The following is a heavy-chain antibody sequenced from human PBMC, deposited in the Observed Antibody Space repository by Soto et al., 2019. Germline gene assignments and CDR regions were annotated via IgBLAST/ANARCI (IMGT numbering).Heavy chain of an antibody. D-gene: IGHD3-9*01. V-gene: IGHV4-30-4*02. CDR1: GGAISSGDYY. CDR3: ARGAEYDIFSGYRHYGMDG. Sequence: SDTLSHTCTVSGGAISSGDYYWSWFHQPPGKGLEWIGYIYYSGSTYYNPSLKSRVTISVDTSKNQFSLKLSSVTVADTAVYYCARGAEYDIFSGYRHYGMDGWCQGSTFTVPS. CDR2: IYYSGST. J-gene: IGHJ6*02.